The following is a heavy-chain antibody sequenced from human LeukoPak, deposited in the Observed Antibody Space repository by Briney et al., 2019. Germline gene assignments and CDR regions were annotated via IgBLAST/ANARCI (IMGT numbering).Heavy chain of an antibody. D-gene: IGHD3-22*01. CDR1: GFTFSSYA. V-gene: IGHV3-30-3*01. CDR3: ARDGSPNYYDSSGYYY. Sequence: GRSLRLSCAASGFTFSSYAMHWVRQAPSKGLEGVAVISYDGSNKYYADSVKGRFTISRDNSKNTLYLQMNSLRAEDTAVYYCARDGSPNYYDSSGYYYWGQGTLVTVSS. J-gene: IGHJ4*02. CDR2: ISYDGSNK.